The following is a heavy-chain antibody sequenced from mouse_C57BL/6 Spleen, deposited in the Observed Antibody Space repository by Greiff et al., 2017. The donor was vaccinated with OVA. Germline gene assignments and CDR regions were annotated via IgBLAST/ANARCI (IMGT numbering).Heavy chain of an antibody. J-gene: IGHJ4*01. D-gene: IGHD3-1*01. CDR1: GYTFTSYW. CDR3: ARPSGEGPYYYAMDY. Sequence: QVHVKQPGTELVKPGASVKLSCKASGYTFTSYWMHWVKQRPGQALEWIGNINPSNGGTNYNEKFKSKATLTVDKSSSTAYMQLSSLTSEDSAVYYCARPSGEGPYYYAMDYWGQGTSVTVSS. V-gene: IGHV1-53*01. CDR2: INPSNGGT.